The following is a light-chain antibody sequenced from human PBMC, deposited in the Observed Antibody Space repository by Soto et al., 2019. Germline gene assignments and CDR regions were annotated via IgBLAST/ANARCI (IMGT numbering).Light chain of an antibody. CDR2: DAS. J-gene: IGKJ1*01. CDR1: QRVSSY. CDR3: QQRSNWPWT. Sequence: EIVLTQSPATLSLSPGEKATLSCRASQRVSSYLAWYQQKPGQAPRLLIYDASNGATGIPARFSGSGSGTDFTLTISSLEPEDFAVYYCQQRSNWPWTFGQGTKV. V-gene: IGKV3-11*01.